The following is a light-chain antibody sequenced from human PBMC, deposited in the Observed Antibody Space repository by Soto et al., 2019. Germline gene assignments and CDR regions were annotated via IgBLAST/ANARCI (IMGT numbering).Light chain of an antibody. CDR2: GAS. CDR3: QQYGSSLYT. CDR1: QTLSSTF. J-gene: IGKJ2*01. V-gene: IGKV3-20*01. Sequence: EIVLTQSPGTLSLSPGERATLSCRAGQTLSSTFLAWYQQKPAQAPRLLIYGASSRATGVPDRFSGSGSGTDFTLTISRVEPEDFAVYYCQQYGSSLYTFGQGTKLEIK.